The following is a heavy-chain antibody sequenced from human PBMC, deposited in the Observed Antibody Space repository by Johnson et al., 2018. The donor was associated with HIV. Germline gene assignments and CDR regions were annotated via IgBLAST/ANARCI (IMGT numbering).Heavy chain of an antibody. CDR2: ISTSDGSNN. J-gene: IGHJ3*02. Sequence: VQLVESGGGLIKPGGSLRLSCVASGFTFSDYYMTWIRQAPGKGLEWVSYISTSDGSNNYYADSVKGRFTISRDNSKNTLYLQMNSLRAEDTAVYYCAKDVSVVTPSGSFDIWGQGTRVTVSS. CDR1: GFTFSDYY. V-gene: IGHV3-11*04. CDR3: AKDVSVVTPSGSFDI. D-gene: IGHD4-23*01.